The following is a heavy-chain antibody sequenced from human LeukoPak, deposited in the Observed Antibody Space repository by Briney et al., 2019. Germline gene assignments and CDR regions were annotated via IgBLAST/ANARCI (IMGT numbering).Heavy chain of an antibody. CDR3: ARDVKHLRYLDWVPYRGYFDY. D-gene: IGHD3-9*01. Sequence: ASVKVSCKASGYTFTSYGISWVRQAPGQGLEWMGWISAYNGNTNYAQKLQGRVTMTTDTSTSTAYMELRSLRSDDTAVYYCARDVKHLRYLDWVPYRGYFDYWGQGTLVTVSS. CDR2: ISAYNGNT. CDR1: GYTFTSYG. J-gene: IGHJ4*02. V-gene: IGHV1-18*01.